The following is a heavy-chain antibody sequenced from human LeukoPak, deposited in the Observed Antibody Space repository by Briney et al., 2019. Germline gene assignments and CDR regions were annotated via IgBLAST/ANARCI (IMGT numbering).Heavy chain of an antibody. Sequence: PGGSLRLSCAASGFTFSSYWMSWVRQPPGKGLEWIGEIYHSGSTNYNPSLKSRVTISVDKSKNQFSLKLSSVTAADTAVYYCARVMDVGATDYWGQGTLVTVSS. CDR2: IYHSGST. V-gene: IGHV4-4*02. D-gene: IGHD1-26*01. CDR1: GFTFSSYW. J-gene: IGHJ4*02. CDR3: ARVMDVGATDY.